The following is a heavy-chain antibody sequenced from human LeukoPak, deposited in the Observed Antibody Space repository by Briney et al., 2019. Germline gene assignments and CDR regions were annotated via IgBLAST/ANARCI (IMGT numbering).Heavy chain of an antibody. Sequence: GGSLRLSCAASGFTFSNYYMSWIRQAPGKGLEWVSYISSSGSTIYYAASVKGRFTISRDKEKNSLYLQVKSLRAEDTAVYYCARESAVTPAFDYWGQGTLVTVSS. CDR3: ARESAVTPAFDY. CDR1: GFTFSNYY. V-gene: IGHV3-11*01. D-gene: IGHD4-17*01. J-gene: IGHJ4*02. CDR2: ISSSGSTI.